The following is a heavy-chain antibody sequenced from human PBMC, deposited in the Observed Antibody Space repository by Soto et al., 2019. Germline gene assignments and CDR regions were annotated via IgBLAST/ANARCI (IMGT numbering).Heavy chain of an antibody. Sequence: EVQLLESGGGLVQPGGSLRLSCAASGFTFSTYAMSWVRQAPGKGLEWVSSISGTGGNTYYADSVKGRFTISRENSKNTLHLQMSSLRAEDTAVYYCFLLRFLEWSDPWFDPWGQGTLVTVSS. CDR1: GFTFSTYA. J-gene: IGHJ5*02. V-gene: IGHV3-23*01. CDR3: FLLRFLEWSDPWFDP. CDR2: ISGTGGNT. D-gene: IGHD3-3*01.